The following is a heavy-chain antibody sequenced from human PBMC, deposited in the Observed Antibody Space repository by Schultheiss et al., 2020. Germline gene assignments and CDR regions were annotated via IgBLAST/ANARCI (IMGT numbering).Heavy chain of an antibody. CDR1: GYTFTDYY. Sequence: ASVKVSCKASGYTFTDYYMHWVRQAPGQGPEWMGWIDPNSGGTNYAQKFQGRVTITADKSTSTAYMELSSLRSEDTAVYYCARTLGRQLTLRYYGMDVWGHVTTVNVSS. J-gene: IGHJ6*02. CDR3: ARTLGRQLTLRYYGMDV. D-gene: IGHD6-6*01. V-gene: IGHV1-2*02. CDR2: IDPNSGGT.